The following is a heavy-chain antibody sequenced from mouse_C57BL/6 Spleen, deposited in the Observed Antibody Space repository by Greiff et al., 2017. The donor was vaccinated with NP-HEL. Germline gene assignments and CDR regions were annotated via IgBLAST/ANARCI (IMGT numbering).Heavy chain of an antibody. CDR3: ARRMVNWALDY. CDR2: IDPSDSYT. V-gene: IGHV1-50*01. D-gene: IGHD4-1*02. Sequence: QVQLKQPGAELVKPGASVKLSCKASGYTFTSYWMQWVKQRPGQGLEWIGEIDPSDSYTNYNQKFKGKATLTVDTSSSTAYMQLSSLTSEDSAVYYCARRMVNWALDYWGQGTTLTVSS. CDR1: GYTFTSYW. J-gene: IGHJ2*01.